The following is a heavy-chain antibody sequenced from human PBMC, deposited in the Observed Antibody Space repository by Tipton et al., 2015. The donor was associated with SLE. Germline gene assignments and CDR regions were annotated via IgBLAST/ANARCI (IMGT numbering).Heavy chain of an antibody. CDR3: AKSPLKSLYHSFYMDV. Sequence: GSLRLSCAASGFTFSTYEMNWVRQAPGKGLEWVSYINSGSNSIYYADSVKGRFTISRDNAQKSLYLLMNNLRPEDTALYFCAKSPLKSLYHSFYMDVWGKGTTVAVSS. J-gene: IGHJ6*03. CDR2: INSGSNSI. V-gene: IGHV3-48*03. CDR1: GFTFSTYE.